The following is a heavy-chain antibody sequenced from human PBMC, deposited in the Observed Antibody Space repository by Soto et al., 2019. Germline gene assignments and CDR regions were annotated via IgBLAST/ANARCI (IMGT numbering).Heavy chain of an antibody. CDR1: GFTFSSYA. D-gene: IGHD3-9*01. J-gene: IGHJ6*03. Sequence: EVQLVESGGGLVQPGGSLRLSCAASGFTFSSYAMHWVRQAPGKGLEYVSAISSNGGSTYYANSVKGRFTISRDNSKNTLYLQMGRQRAEDMAVYYGARGEAGDEPIYYYYMDVWGKGTTVTVSS. CDR2: ISSNGGST. V-gene: IGHV3-64*01. CDR3: ARGEAGDEPIYYYYMDV.